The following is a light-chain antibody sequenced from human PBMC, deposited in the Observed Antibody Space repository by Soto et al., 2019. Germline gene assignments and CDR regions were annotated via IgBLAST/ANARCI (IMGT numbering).Light chain of an antibody. V-gene: IGLV2-14*03. CDR3: VSSTSSTTYV. Sequence: QSVLTQPASVSDSPGQSITISCTGTSSDVGGSNFVSWYQQHPGKPPKLIIYDVANRPSGVSNRFSGSKSGSTASLIISRLQTEDEADYYCVSSTSSTTYVFGTGTKVTVL. CDR2: DVA. J-gene: IGLJ1*01. CDR1: SSDVGGSNF.